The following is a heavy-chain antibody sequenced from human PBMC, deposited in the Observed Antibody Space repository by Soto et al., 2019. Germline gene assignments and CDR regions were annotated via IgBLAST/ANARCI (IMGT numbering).Heavy chain of an antibody. CDR2: IIPIFGTA. CDR3: ARDQGACSGGSCYSNYYYYGMDV. D-gene: IGHD2-15*01. V-gene: IGHV1-69*13. J-gene: IGHJ6*02. CDR1: GGTFSSYA. Sequence: AASVKVSCKASGGTFSSYAISWVRQAPGQGLEWMGGIIPIFGTANYAQKFQGRVTITADESTSTAYMELSSLRSEDTAVYYCARDQGACSGGSCYSNYYYYGMDVWGQGTTVTVSS.